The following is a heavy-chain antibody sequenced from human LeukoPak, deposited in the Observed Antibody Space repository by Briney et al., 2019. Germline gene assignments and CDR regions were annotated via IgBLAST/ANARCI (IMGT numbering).Heavy chain of an antibody. CDR2: IYHSGST. CDR1: GGSISSYY. V-gene: IGHV4-59*01. D-gene: IGHD3-22*01. J-gene: IGHJ4*02. CDR3: ARDKGNYYDSSGYYY. Sequence: SETLSLTCTVSGGSISSYYWSWIRQPPGKGLEWIGEIYHSGSTNYNPSLKSRVTISVDKSKNQFSLKLSSVTAADTAVYYCARDKGNYYDSSGYYYWGQGTLVTVSS.